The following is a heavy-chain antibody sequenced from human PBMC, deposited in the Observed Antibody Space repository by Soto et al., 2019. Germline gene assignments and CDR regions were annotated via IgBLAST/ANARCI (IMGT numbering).Heavy chain of an antibody. J-gene: IGHJ4*02. CDR3: AHSRPPRLLDY. Sequence: QITLKESGPTLVKPTQTLTLTCTFSGFSLSTSGVGVGWIRQPPGKALEWLALIYWDDDKRYSSSLNSRLTIAKDTSKNQVVLTMTNMDPVDTATYYCAHSRPPRLLDYWGQGTLVTVSS. CDR1: GFSLSTSGVG. D-gene: IGHD6-6*01. V-gene: IGHV2-5*02. CDR2: IYWDDDK.